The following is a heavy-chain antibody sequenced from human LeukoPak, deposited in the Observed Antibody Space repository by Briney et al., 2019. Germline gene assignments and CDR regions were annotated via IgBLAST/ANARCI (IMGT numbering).Heavy chain of an antibody. CDR2: INPNSGGT. Sequence: ASVKVSCKASGYTFTSYYMHWVRQAPGQGLEWMGWINPNSGGTNYAQKFQGRVTMTRDTSISTAYMELSRLRSDDTAVYYCARGAIFGVVTYSLRFDPWGQGTLVTVSS. V-gene: IGHV1-2*02. J-gene: IGHJ5*02. D-gene: IGHD3-3*01. CDR3: ARGAIFGVVTYSLRFDP. CDR1: GYTFTSYY.